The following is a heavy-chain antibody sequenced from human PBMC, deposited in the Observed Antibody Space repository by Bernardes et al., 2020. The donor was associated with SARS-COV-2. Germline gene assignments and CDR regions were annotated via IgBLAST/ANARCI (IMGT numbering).Heavy chain of an antibody. CDR2: IWYDGSNK. CDR1: GFTFSSYG. J-gene: IGHJ6*02. CDR3: AREGRTPDYYGMDV. V-gene: IGHV3-33*01. Sequence: GSLRLSCAASGFTFSSYGMHWVRQAPGKGLEWVAVIWYDGSNKYYADSVKGRFTISRDNSKNTLYLQMNSLRAEDTAVYYCAREGRTPDYYGMDVWGQGPTVTVSS.